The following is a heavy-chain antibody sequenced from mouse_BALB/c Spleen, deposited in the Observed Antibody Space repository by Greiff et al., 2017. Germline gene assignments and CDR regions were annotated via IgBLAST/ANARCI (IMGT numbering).Heavy chain of an antibody. D-gene: IGHD2-5*01. CDR3: ARSFDSNYVAWCAY. CDR1: GYSFTSYY. Sequence: QLQQSGPELMKPGASVKISCKASGYSFTSYYMHWVKQSHGKSLEWIGYIDPFNGGTSYNQKFKGKATLTVDKSSSTAYMHLSSLTSEDSAVYYCARSFDSNYVAWCAYWGQGTLVTVSA. CDR2: IDPFNGGT. J-gene: IGHJ3*01. V-gene: IGHV1S135*01.